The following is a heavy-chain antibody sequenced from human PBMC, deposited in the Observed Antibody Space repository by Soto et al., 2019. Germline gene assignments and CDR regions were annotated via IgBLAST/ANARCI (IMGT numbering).Heavy chain of an antibody. CDR3: ARHHGPTTSENWFDP. V-gene: IGHV1-18*01. Sequence: QVHLVQSGVEVKTPGASVKVSCQASGYTFFTYDISWVRQAPGQGLEWMGWIRTYSGDTKYAQKFQGRVTMTTDTPTTTAYLALKSLRSDDPAVYYCARHHGPTTSENWFDPWGQGTLVTVSS. J-gene: IGHJ5*02. D-gene: IGHD5-12*01. CDR2: IRTYSGDT. CDR1: GYTFFTYD.